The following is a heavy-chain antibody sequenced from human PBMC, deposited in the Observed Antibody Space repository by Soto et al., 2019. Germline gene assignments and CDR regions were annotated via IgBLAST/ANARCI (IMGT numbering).Heavy chain of an antibody. CDR1: GFTFSSYW. CDR2: IKQDGSEK. V-gene: IGHV3-7*03. D-gene: IGHD3-16*01. CDR3: ARGGDLESYHYGMAV. J-gene: IGHJ6*02. Sequence: SLRLSCAASGFTFSSYWMSWVRQAPGEGLEWVANIKQDGSEKYYVDSVKGRFTISRDNAKNSLYLQMNSLRAEDTAVYYCARGGDLESYHYGMAVWGQGTTVTVSS.